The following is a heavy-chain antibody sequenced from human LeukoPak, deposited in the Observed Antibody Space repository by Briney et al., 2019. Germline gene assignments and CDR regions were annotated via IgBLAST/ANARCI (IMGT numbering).Heavy chain of an antibody. CDR1: GGSFSGYY. J-gene: IGHJ4*02. V-gene: IGHV4-34*01. CDR2: IYYSGST. D-gene: IGHD3-22*01. Sequence: SETLSLTCAVYGGSFSGYYWSWIRQPPGKGLEWIGSIYYSGSTYYNPSLKSRVTISVDTSKNQFSLKLSSVTAADTAVYYCARHVGKPPRYYYDSSGYRGSFDYWGQGTLVTVSS. CDR3: ARHVGKPPRYYYDSSGYRGSFDY.